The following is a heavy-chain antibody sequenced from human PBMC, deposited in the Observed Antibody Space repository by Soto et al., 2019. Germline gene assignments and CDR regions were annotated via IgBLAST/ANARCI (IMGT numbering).Heavy chain of an antibody. J-gene: IGHJ6*02. CDR3: ARGPPAGVYYGMDV. D-gene: IGHD6-19*01. Sequence: EVQLVESGGGLVQPGGSLRLSCSASGFSLNDYWMSWVRQGPGKGLEWVANIHRDGNEKYSVETVKGRFTISRDNAKNSLYLQMNSLRVDDTAVYYCARGPPAGVYYGMDVWGQGTTVIVSS. V-gene: IGHV3-7*03. CDR2: IHRDGNEK. CDR1: GFSLNDYW.